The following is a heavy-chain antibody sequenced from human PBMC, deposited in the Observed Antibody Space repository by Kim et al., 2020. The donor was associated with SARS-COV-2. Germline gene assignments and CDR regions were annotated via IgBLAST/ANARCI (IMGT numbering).Heavy chain of an antibody. V-gene: IGHV3-30*18. D-gene: IGHD3-22*01. CDR3: AKIGAYYDSSGYYTLVDPIDY. J-gene: IGHJ4*02. Sequence: GGSLRLSCAASGFTFSSYGMHWVRQAPGKGLEWVAVISYDGSNKYYADSVKGRFTISRDNSKNTLYLQMNSLRAEDTAVYYCAKIGAYYDSSGYYTLVDPIDYWGQGTLVTVSS. CDR1: GFTFSSYG. CDR2: ISYDGSNK.